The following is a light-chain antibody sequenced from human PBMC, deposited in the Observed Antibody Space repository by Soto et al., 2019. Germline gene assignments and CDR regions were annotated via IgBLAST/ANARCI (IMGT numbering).Light chain of an antibody. V-gene: IGLV1-36*01. CDR2: YND. Sequence: QSVLTQSPSVSGAPRQSVNISCSGNNSNIGSNAVHRYQQLPGKAPKLLMYYNDMLPSGVSDRFSGSKSGTSASLAISGLQSEDEGDYYCATWDDRLTAGVFGGGTKLTVL. CDR1: NSNIGSNA. CDR3: ATWDDRLTAGV. J-gene: IGLJ3*02.